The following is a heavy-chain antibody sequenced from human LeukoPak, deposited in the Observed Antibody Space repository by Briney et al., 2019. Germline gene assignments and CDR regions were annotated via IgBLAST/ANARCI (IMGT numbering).Heavy chain of an antibody. D-gene: IGHD3-22*01. CDR1: GFTFSSYA. CDR3: AKDLPYYYGSSGSVGY. V-gene: IGHV3-23*01. J-gene: IGHJ4*02. Sequence: SGGSLRLSCAASGFTFSSYAMSWVRQAPGKGLEWVSAISGSGGSTYYADSVKGRFTISRDNSKNTLYLQMNSLRAEDTAVYYCAKDLPYYYGSSGSVGYWGQGTLVTVSS. CDR2: ISGSGGST.